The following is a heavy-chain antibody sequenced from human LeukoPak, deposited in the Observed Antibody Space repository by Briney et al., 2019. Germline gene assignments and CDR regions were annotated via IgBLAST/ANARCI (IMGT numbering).Heavy chain of an antibody. J-gene: IGHJ4*02. Sequence: SETLSLTCTVSGVSISSSNSYWGWIRQPPGKGLEWIGGIYYSENTYYNASLKSQVSISIDTSKNQFSLRLTSVTAADTAVYYCARQTGSGLFILPGGQGTLVTVSS. CDR1: GVSISSSNSY. D-gene: IGHD3/OR15-3a*01. CDR3: ARQTGSGLFILP. V-gene: IGHV4-39*01. CDR2: IYYSENT.